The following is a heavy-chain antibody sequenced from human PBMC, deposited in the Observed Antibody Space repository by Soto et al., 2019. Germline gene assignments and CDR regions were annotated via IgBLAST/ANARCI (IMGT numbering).Heavy chain of an antibody. CDR1: GGSLSSGSYY. CDR3: ARRQRTVVAFDY. V-gene: IGHV4-61*01. Sequence: SETLSLTCTVSGGSLSSGSYYWSWIRQPPGKGLEWIGYIYYSGSTNYNPSLKSRVFISVDTSKNQFSLKLSSVTAADTAVYYCARRQRTVVAFDYWGQGTLVTVSS. D-gene: IGHD2-15*01. CDR2: IYYSGST. J-gene: IGHJ4*02.